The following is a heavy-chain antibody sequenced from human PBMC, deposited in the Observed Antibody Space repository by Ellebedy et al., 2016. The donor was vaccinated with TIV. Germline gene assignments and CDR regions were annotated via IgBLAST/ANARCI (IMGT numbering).Heavy chain of an antibody. CDR1: GYTLTELS. Sequence: AASVKVSCKVSGYTLTELSMHWVRQAPGKGLEWMGGFVPEDGETIYAQKFQGRVTMTDAKSTDTAYMELSSLRSEDTAVYYCARGRVTMVRGVIKTNYYYYGMDVWGQGTTVTVSS. V-gene: IGHV1-24*01. D-gene: IGHD3-10*01. CDR2: FVPEDGET. CDR3: ARGRVTMVRGVIKTNYYYYGMDV. J-gene: IGHJ6*02.